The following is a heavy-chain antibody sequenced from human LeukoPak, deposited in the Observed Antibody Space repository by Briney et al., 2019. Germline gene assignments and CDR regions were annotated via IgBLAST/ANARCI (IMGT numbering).Heavy chain of an antibody. CDR2: IDYSGST. D-gene: IGHD4-23*01. V-gene: IGHV4-59*08. J-gene: IGHJ4*02. CDR1: GGSISSYY. Sequence: SETLSLTCTVSGGSISSYYWSWIRQPPGRGLEWIGYIDYSGSTAYNPSLNGRVAVSVDTSKNQFSLKLRSVTAADTAVYYCARLNGGNWGPGILVTVSS. CDR3: ARLNGGN.